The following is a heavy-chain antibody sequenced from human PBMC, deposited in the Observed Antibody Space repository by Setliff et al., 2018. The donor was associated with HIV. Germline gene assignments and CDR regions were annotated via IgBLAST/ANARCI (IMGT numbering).Heavy chain of an antibody. V-gene: IGHV4-4*09. CDR2: IFSSGST. CDR1: GGSISSYC. D-gene: IGHD3-10*01. CDR3: ARRIDNSGTFPDKNWFDT. J-gene: IGHJ5*02. Sequence: SETLSLPCTVSGGSISSYCWNWIRRSPGRGLEWIGFIFSSGSTQYNPSRQSRVTMSIDTSKNQFSLTLTSVTAADPAVYYCARRIDNSGTFPDKNWFDTWGQGSLVTVSS.